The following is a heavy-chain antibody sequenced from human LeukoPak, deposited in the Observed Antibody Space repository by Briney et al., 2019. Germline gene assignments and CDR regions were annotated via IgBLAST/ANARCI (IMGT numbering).Heavy chain of an antibody. CDR2: IYYSGST. Sequence: SETLSLTCTVSGGSISSGGYYWSWIRQHPGKGLEWIGYIYYSGSTYYNPSLKSRDTISVDTSKNQFSLKLSSVTAADTAVYYCARGNYSALRYSGHGTLVTVSS. J-gene: IGHJ4*01. V-gene: IGHV4-31*03. CDR3: ARGNYSALRY. D-gene: IGHD6-13*01. CDR1: GGSISSGGYY.